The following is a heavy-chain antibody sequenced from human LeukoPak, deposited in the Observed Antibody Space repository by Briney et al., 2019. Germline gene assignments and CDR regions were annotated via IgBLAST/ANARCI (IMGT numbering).Heavy chain of an antibody. J-gene: IGHJ4*02. CDR1: GASISRSSYY. CDR2: IYHSGST. CDR3: ARHVRGFSVPEGN. Sequence: PSETLSLTCTVSGASISRSSYYWGWIRQPPGKGLEWIGSIYHSGSTYYNPSLKSRVTISVGTSKNQFSLKLSSVTAADTAVYYCARHVRGFSVPEGNWGQGTLVTVSS. V-gene: IGHV4-39*01. D-gene: IGHD3-10*01.